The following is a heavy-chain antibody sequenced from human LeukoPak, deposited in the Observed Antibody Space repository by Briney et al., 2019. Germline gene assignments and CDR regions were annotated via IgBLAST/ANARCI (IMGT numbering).Heavy chain of an antibody. Sequence: PGLSLRLSCAASGLTFSIYSMNWVRQPPEKGREWVSYITSNSSTIYYTDSVKDRLTISRDNAKNSLYLQMNSLRAEDTAVYYCARERTGQQLISRKDYYYMDVWGKGTTVTISS. CDR1: GLTFSIYS. D-gene: IGHD6-13*01. V-gene: IGHV3-48*01. CDR2: ITSNSSTI. J-gene: IGHJ6*03. CDR3: ARERTGQQLISRKDYYYMDV.